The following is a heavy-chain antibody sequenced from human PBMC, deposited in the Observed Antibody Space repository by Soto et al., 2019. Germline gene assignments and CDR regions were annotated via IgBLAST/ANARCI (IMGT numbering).Heavy chain of an antibody. J-gene: IGHJ5*02. CDR3: ARFHGDYVNWFDP. Sequence: QLQLQESGSGLVKPSQTLSLTCAVSGGSISSGGYSWSWIRQPPGKGLEWIGYIYHSGSTYYNPSLKSRVTISVDRSKNQLSLKLTSVTAADTAVYYCARFHGDYVNWFDPWGQGTLVTVSS. CDR1: GGSISSGGYS. CDR2: IYHSGST. D-gene: IGHD4-17*01. V-gene: IGHV4-30-2*01.